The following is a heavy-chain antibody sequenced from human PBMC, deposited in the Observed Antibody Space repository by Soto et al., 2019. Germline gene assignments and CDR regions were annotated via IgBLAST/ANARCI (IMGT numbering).Heavy chain of an antibody. J-gene: IGHJ6*02. D-gene: IGHD6-6*01. Sequence: ASVKVSCKASGYTFTGYYMHWVRQAPGQGLEWMGWINPNSGGTNYAQKFQGWVTMTRDTSISTAYMELSRLRSDDTAVYYCARGTRAARPYYHYVMDVWGQGTTVTVSS. CDR1: GYTFTGYY. V-gene: IGHV1-2*04. CDR3: ARGTRAARPYYHYVMDV. CDR2: INPNSGGT.